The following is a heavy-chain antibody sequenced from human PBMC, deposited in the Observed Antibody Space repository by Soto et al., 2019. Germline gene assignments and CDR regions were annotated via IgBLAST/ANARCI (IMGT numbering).Heavy chain of an antibody. V-gene: IGHV4-4*02. CDR1: GVSIGSHDW. CDR2: SHQSGNT. D-gene: IGHD5-18*01. CDR3: ATRDTGRVY. Sequence: QVQLQESGPGLVKPSGTLSLTCAVSGVSIGSHDWWPWVRQPPGKGLEWIGESHQSGNTNYNSSRESRVTISLDNSKNHFSLQLSSVTVADTAVYYCATRDTGRVYWGQGTLVTVSS. J-gene: IGHJ4*02.